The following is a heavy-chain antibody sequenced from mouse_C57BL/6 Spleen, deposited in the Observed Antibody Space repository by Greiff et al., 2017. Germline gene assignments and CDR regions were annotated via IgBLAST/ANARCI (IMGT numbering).Heavy chain of an antibody. CDR3: ARRAYDYCRGDFDY. D-gene: IGHD2-4*01. J-gene: IGHJ2*01. Sequence: QVQLQQPGAELVRPGSSVKLSCKASGYTFTSYWMHWVQQRPIQGLEWIGNIDPSDSETHYNQKFKDKATLTVDKSSSTAYMPLSSLTSEDSAVYYCARRAYDYCRGDFDYWGQGTTLTVSS. CDR2: IDPSDSET. CDR1: GYTFTSYW. V-gene: IGHV1-52*01.